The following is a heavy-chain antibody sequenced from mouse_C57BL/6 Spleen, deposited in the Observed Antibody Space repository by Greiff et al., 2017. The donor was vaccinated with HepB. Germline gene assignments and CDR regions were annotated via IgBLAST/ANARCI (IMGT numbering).Heavy chain of an antibody. D-gene: IGHD1-3*01. CDR3: ARGGFNNFYAMDY. J-gene: IGHJ4*01. V-gene: IGHV1-18*01. Sequence: VQLKESGPELVKPGASVKIPCKASGYTFTDYNMDWVKQSHGKSLEWIGDINPNNGGTIYNQKFKGKATLTVDKSSSTAYMELRSLTSEDTAVYYCARGGFNNFYAMDYWGQGTSVTVSS. CDR1: GYTFTDYN. CDR2: INPNNGGT.